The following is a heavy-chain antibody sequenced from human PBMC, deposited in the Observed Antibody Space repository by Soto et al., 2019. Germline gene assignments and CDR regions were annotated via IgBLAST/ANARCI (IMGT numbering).Heavy chain of an antibody. CDR3: ARDPNGAYSSNYYFDY. CDR2: IIPIFGTA. CDR1: GGTFSSYA. Sequence: QVQLVQSGAEVKKPGSSVKVSCKASGGTFSSYAISWVRQAPGQGLEWMGGIIPIFGTANYAQKFQGRVTITADESTSTAYMELSSLRSEDPAVYYCARDPNGAYSSNYYFDYWGQGTLVTVSS. J-gene: IGHJ4*02. V-gene: IGHV1-69*01. D-gene: IGHD6-13*01.